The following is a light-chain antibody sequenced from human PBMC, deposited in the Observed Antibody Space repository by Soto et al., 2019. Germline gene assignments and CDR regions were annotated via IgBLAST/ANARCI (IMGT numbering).Light chain of an antibody. CDR3: QQSYSTPSIT. J-gene: IGKJ5*01. Sequence: DIQMTHSPSSLSASVVDRVAITCRASQSISSYLNWYQQKPGKAPKLLIYAASSLQSGVPSRFSGSGSGTDFTLTISSLQPEDFATYYCQQSYSTPSITFGQGTRLEIK. V-gene: IGKV1-39*01. CDR2: AAS. CDR1: QSISSY.